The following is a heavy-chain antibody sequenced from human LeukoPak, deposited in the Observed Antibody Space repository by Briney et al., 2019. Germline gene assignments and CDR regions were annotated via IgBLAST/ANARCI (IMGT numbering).Heavy chain of an antibody. CDR3: AKQSGTMIVVVHTYFDY. CDR1: GFTFSSYA. CDR2: ISGSGGST. Sequence: PGGSLRHYCAASGFTFSSYAMSWARQAPGKGLEWVSAISGSGGSTYYADSVKGRFTISRDNSKNTLYLQMNSLRAEDTAVYYCAKQSGTMIVVVHTYFDYWGQGTLVTVSS. J-gene: IGHJ4*02. V-gene: IGHV3-23*01. D-gene: IGHD3-22*01.